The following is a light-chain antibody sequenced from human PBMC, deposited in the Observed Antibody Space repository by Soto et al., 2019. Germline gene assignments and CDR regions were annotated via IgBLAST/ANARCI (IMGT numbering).Light chain of an antibody. J-gene: IGKJ4*01. V-gene: IGKV1-27*01. CDR3: QKYNTAPLT. CDR1: QGIGNY. CDR2: GAS. Sequence: DIQMTQSPLSLSASVGDRVTITCRASQGIGNYLAWFQQKPGRVPKLLIYGASALQTGVPSRFSGSGSGTEFNFTISSLQPEDVATYYCQKYNTAPLTFGGGTKVEI.